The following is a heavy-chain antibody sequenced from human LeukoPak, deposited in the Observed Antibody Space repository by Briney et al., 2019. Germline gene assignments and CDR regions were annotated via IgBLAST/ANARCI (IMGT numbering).Heavy chain of an antibody. CDR3: ARGYCSGGNCYYFDY. Sequence: SETLSLTCTVSGGSISSYYWSWIRQPPGKGLEWIGYIYYIGSTNYNPSLKNRVTISVDTSKNQFSLKLSSVTAADTAVYYCARGYCSGGNCYYFDYWGQGTLVTVSS. V-gene: IGHV4-59*01. J-gene: IGHJ4*02. D-gene: IGHD2-15*01. CDR2: IYYIGST. CDR1: GGSISSYY.